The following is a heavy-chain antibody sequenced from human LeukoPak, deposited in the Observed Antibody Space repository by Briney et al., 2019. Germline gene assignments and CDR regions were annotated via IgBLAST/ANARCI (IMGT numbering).Heavy chain of an antibody. D-gene: IGHD5-18*01. J-gene: IGHJ5*02. CDR2: IYYSGST. Sequence: PSETLSLTCTVSGGSISSSSYYWGWIRQPPGKGLEWIGSIYYSGSTYYNPSLKSRVTISVDTSKNQFSLKLSSVTAADTAVYYCARNSYGHLNWFDPWGQGTLVTVSS. CDR3: ARNSYGHLNWFDP. V-gene: IGHV4-39*07. CDR1: GGSISSSSYY.